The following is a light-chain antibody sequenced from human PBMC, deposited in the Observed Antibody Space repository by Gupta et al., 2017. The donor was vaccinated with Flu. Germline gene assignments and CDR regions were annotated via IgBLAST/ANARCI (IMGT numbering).Light chain of an antibody. J-gene: IGLJ1*01. CDR3: SSYTSSSTYV. V-gene: IGLV2-14*01. Sequence: QSALTQPASVSGSPGQSSTISCTGTSSDVGDYNYVSWHQHHPGKAPKLMIYEVSNRPSGVSNRFSGSKSDNTASLTISGLQAEDEADYYCSSYTSSSTYVFGTGTKVTVL. CDR2: EVS. CDR1: SSDVGDYNY.